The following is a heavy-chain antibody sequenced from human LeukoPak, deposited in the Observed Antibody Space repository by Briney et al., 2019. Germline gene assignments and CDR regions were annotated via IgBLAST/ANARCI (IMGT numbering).Heavy chain of an antibody. J-gene: IGHJ4*02. CDR1: GFTFSSYA. V-gene: IGHV3-30*04. D-gene: IGHD2-15*01. Sequence: GGSLRLSCAASGFTFSSYAMHWVRQAPGKGLEWVAVISYDGSNKYYADSVKGRFTIFRDNSKNTLYLQMNSLRAEDTAVYYCARSRFLGGVVAAFDYWGQGTLVTVSS. CDR3: ARSRFLGGVVAAFDY. CDR2: ISYDGSNK.